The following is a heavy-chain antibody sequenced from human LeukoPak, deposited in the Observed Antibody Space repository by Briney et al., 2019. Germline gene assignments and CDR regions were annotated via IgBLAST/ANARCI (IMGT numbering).Heavy chain of an antibody. CDR3: ARDDYRGVTNFDP. J-gene: IGHJ5*02. D-gene: IGHD3-10*01. Sequence: SETLSLTCTVSGGSISPYFWSWMRQTPGKGLAWIGYISYTGSTNYNPALKSRVTISVDTSKNQFSLQLTSVTAADTAVYYCARDDYRGVTNFDPWGQGTLVTVSS. CDR2: ISYTGST. CDR1: GGSISPYF. V-gene: IGHV4-59*01.